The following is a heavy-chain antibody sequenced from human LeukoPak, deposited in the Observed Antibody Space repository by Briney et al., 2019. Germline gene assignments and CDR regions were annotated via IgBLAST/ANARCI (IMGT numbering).Heavy chain of an antibody. Sequence: GGSLRLSCAASGFMFSSYVMSWVRQAPGKGLEWVSTISGNGGTTYYVDSVKGRFTISRDNSKNTLFLQMNSLRAEDTAVYYCANEASSTSYLRGWGQGTLVTVSS. V-gene: IGHV3-23*01. CDR2: ISGNGGTT. D-gene: IGHD2-2*01. CDR1: GFMFSSYV. J-gene: IGHJ4*02. CDR3: ANEASSTSYLRG.